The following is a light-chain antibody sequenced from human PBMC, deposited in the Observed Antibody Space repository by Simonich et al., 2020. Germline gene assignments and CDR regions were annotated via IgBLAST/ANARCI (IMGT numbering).Light chain of an antibody. J-gene: IGKJ3*01. CDR1: QRVLYSSNNKNY. CDR2: WAS. V-gene: IGKV4-1*01. Sequence: DIVMTQSPDSRVVSLGERATINCKSSQRVLYSSNNKNYLAWYQQKPGQPHKLLIYWASTRESGVPDRFSGSGSGTDFTLTISSLQAEDVAVYYCQQYYSTPFTFGPGTKVDIK. CDR3: QQYYSTPFT.